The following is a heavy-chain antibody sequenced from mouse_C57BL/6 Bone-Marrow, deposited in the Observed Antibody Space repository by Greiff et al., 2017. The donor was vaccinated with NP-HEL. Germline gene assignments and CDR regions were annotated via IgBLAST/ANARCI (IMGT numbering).Heavy chain of an antibody. CDR1: GFTFNTYA. D-gene: IGHD2-1*01. CDR3: VREIHYYGNWYFDV. Sequence: EVQVVESGGGLVQPKGSLKLSCAASGFTFNTYAMHWVRQAPGKGLEWVARIRSKSSNYATYYADSVKDRFTISRDDSQSMLYLQMNNLKTEDTAMYYCVREIHYYGNWYFDVWGTGTTVTVSS. J-gene: IGHJ1*03. CDR2: IRSKSSNYAT. V-gene: IGHV10-3*01.